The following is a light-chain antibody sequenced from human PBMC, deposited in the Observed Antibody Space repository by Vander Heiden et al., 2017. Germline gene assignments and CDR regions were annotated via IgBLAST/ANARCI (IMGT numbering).Light chain of an antibody. J-gene: IGKJ1*01. CDR2: GAS. Sequence: EIVLTPFPGTLSLSPGERATLSCRASQSVSSSYLAWYQQKPGQAPRLLIYGASSRATGIPDRFSGSGSGTDFTLTISRLEPEDFAVYYCQQDGSSPTFGQGTKVEIK. V-gene: IGKV3-20*01. CDR1: QSVSSSY. CDR3: QQDGSSPT.